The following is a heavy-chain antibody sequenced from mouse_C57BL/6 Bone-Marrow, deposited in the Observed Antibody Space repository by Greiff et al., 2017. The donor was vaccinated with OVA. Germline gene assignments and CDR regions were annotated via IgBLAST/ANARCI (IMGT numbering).Heavy chain of an antibody. CDR1: GYTFTSYT. CDR3: ARAKAAQETCGMDY. CDR2: INPSGGYT. J-gene: IGHJ4*01. Sequence: VQLQQSGAELARPGASVKMSCKASGYTFTSYTMHWVKQRPGQGLEWIGYINPSGGYTNYNQKFKDKSTLTADKSSSTAYMQLSCLTSEDSAVYYCARAKAAQETCGMDYWGQGTSVTVSS. V-gene: IGHV1-4*01. D-gene: IGHD3-2*02.